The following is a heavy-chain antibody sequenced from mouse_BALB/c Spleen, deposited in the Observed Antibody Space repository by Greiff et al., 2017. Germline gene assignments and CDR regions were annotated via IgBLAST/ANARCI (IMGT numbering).Heavy chain of an antibody. J-gene: IGHJ4*01. CDR3: ARDDYYGSSYDYYAMDY. Sequence: LVKTGASVKISCKASGYSFTGYYMHWVKQSHGKSLEWIGYISCYNGATSYNQKFKGKATFTVDTSSSTAYMQFNSLTSEDSAVYYCARDDYYGSSYDYYAMDYWGQGTSVTVSS. CDR2: ISCYNGAT. D-gene: IGHD1-1*01. CDR1: GYSFTGYY. V-gene: IGHV1S34*01.